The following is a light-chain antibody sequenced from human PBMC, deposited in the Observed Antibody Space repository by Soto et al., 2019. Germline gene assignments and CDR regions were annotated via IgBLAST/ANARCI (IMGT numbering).Light chain of an antibody. J-gene: IGKJ2*01. Sequence: EIVLTQSPGTLSLSLGERATLSCRASQSVSSSSLVWYQQKPGQAPRLVVYGASSRAIGIPDRFSGSGSGAGFTLTISRLEPEDFGVYYCQQFGSSPPYTFGQGNKLDIK. CDR2: GAS. CDR1: QSVSSSS. V-gene: IGKV3-20*01. CDR3: QQFGSSPPYT.